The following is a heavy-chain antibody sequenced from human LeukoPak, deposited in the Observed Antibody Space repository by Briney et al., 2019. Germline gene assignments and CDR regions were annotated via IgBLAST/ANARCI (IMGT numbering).Heavy chain of an antibody. CDR3: ATTGTYYYDSSGKKGDY. D-gene: IGHD3-22*01. J-gene: IGHJ4*02. Sequence: PSETLSLTCTVSGGSISSSSYYWGWIRQPPGKGLEWIGSIYYSGSTYYNPSLKSRVTISVDTSKNQFSLKLSSVTAADTAVYYCATTGTYYYDSSGKKGDYWGQGTLVTVSS. V-gene: IGHV4-39*07. CDR2: IYYSGST. CDR1: GGSISSSSYY.